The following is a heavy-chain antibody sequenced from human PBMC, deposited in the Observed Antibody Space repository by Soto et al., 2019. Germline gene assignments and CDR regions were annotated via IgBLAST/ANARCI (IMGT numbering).Heavy chain of an antibody. CDR2: ISRTSSHR. CDR1: GFVFSDYY. V-gene: IGHV3-11*06. CDR3: ATVGCGSDFFSGWSES. J-gene: IGHJ5*02. Sequence: PGGSLRLSCSGSGFVFSDYYMRWIRHIPGKGLEWVSFISRTSSHRTYAETVKGRFTISRDNDKNSLILEMSDLRAEDSATYYCATVGCGSDFFSGWSESWFQGTQVTVSS. D-gene: IGHD2-15*01.